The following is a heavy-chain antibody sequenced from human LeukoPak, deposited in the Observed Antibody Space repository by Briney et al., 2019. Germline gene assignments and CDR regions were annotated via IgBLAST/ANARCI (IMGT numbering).Heavy chain of an antibody. CDR1: GGSISSYY. V-gene: IGHV4-59*01. CDR2: IYYSGST. Sequence: SETLSLTCTVSGGSISSYYWSWIRQPPGKGLEWIGYIYYSGSTNYNPSLKSRVTISVDTSKNQFSLKLSSVIAADTAVYYCASAGATGYYYYMDVWGKGTTVTVSS. J-gene: IGHJ6*03. D-gene: IGHD5-12*01. CDR3: ASAGATGYYYYMDV.